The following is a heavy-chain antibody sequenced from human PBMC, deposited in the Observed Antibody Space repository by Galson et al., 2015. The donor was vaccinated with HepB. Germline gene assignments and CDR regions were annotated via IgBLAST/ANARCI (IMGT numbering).Heavy chain of an antibody. CDR1: GYTFTSYG. CDR2: ISAYNGNT. V-gene: IGHV1-18*04. CDR3: ARSGITMIVVVTGWTDAFDI. D-gene: IGHD3-22*01. J-gene: IGHJ3*02. Sequence: SVKVSCKASGYTFTSYGISWVRQAPGQGLEWMGWISAYNGNTNYAQKLQGRVTMTTDTSTSTAYMELRSLRSDDTAVYYCARSGITMIVVVTGWTDAFDIWGQGTMVTVSS.